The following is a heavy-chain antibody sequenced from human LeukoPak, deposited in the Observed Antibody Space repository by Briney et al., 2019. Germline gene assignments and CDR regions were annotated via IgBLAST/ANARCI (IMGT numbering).Heavy chain of an antibody. Sequence: GGSLRLSCAASGFTFSSYAMSWVRQAPGRGLEWVSAISGSGGSTYYADSVKGRFTISRDNPKNTLYLQMNSLRAEDTAVYYCAKTYYYDSSGYFDYWGQGTLVTVSS. D-gene: IGHD3-22*01. CDR3: AKTYYYDSSGYFDY. V-gene: IGHV3-23*01. CDR1: GFTFSSYA. CDR2: ISGSGGST. J-gene: IGHJ4*02.